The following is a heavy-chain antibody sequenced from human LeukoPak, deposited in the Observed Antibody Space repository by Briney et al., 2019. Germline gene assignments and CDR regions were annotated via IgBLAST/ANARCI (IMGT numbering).Heavy chain of an antibody. CDR2: INPNSGGT. D-gene: IGHD1-14*01. CDR3: ARVCQPFVYKVFDY. CDR1: GYTFTGYY. J-gene: IGHJ4*02. V-gene: IGHV1-2*02. Sequence: ASVKVSCKASGYTFTGYYMHWVRQAPGQGLEWMGWINPNSGGTNYAQKFQGRVTMTRDTSISTAYMELSRLRSGDTAVYYCARVCQPFVYKVFDYWGQGTLVTVSS.